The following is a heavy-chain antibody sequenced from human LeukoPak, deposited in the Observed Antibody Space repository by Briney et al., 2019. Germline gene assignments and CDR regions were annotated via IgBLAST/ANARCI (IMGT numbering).Heavy chain of an antibody. CDR2: ISSSSSTI. CDR1: GFTFSSYE. Sequence: GGSLRLSCAASGFTFSSYEMNWVRQAPGKGLEWVSYISSSSSTIYYADSVKGRFTISRDNAKSSLYLQMNSLRAEDTAVYYCARAPGGYDLTYWGQGTLVTVSS. J-gene: IGHJ4*02. V-gene: IGHV3-48*03. D-gene: IGHD5-12*01. CDR3: ARAPGGYDLTY.